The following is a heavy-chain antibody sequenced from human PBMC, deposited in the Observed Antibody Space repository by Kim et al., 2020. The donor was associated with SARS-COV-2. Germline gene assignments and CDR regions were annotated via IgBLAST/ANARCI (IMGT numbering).Heavy chain of an antibody. CDR2: ISDDGISK. CDR1: GFVFSSFG. J-gene: IGHJ6*02. V-gene: IGHV3-30*03. Sequence: GGSLRLSCAASGFVFSSFGIYWVRQAPGKGLEWMAVISDDGISKYYADSVKGRFTISRDNSKNTVYLQVSSLRVEDTAVYYCAGGDGNKWNFVTYFRYGMDVWGQGTTVTVSS. D-gene: IGHD1-7*01. CDR3: AGGDGNKWNFVTYFRYGMDV.